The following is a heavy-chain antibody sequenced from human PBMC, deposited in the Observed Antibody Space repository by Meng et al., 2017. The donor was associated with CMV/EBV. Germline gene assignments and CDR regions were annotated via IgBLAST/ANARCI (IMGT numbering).Heavy chain of an antibody. Sequence: GESLKISCAASGFVFSSYFLHWVRQAPGKGLDWVAVTSYDGSTKSYADSVKGRFSISSDNSKNILYLQMNSLRVEDTAVYYCAREGGTTAGMNVWGQGTTVTVSS. J-gene: IGHJ6*02. CDR1: GFVFSSYF. CDR3: AREGGTTAGMNV. V-gene: IGHV3-30-3*01. CDR2: TSYDGSTK. D-gene: IGHD1-7*01.